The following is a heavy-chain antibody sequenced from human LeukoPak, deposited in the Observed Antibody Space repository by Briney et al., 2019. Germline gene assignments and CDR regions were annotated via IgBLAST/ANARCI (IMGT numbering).Heavy chain of an antibody. CDR3: ARENRNSGTFDP. D-gene: IGHD1-26*01. Sequence: PGGSLRLSCAASGFTFSTYAMTWVRQAPGKGLGWVSVIYSGGRTYYADSVKGRFAISRDISKNMVFLQMNSLRAEDTAVYYCARENRNSGTFDPWGQGTLVTVSS. CDR1: GFTFSTYA. J-gene: IGHJ5*02. V-gene: IGHV3-66*01. CDR2: IYSGGRT.